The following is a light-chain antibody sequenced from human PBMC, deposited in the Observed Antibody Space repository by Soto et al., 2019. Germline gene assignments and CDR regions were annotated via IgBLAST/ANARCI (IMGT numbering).Light chain of an antibody. CDR1: SSDVGGYNY. CDR3: SSYSGSNSVV. V-gene: IGLV2-8*01. CDR2: EVN. Sequence: QSALTQPPSASGSPGQSVTISCTGTSSDVGGYNYVSWYQQHPGKAPKLIIYEVNKWPSGVPDRFSGSKSGNTASLTVSGLQAEDEADYYCSSYSGSNSVVFGGGTKVTVL. J-gene: IGLJ2*01.